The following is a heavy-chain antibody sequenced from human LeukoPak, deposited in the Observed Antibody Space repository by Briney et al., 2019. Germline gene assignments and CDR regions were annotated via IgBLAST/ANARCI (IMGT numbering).Heavy chain of an antibody. J-gene: IGHJ5*02. Sequence: ASVKVSCKASGVTFSSYAISWVRQAPGQGLEWMGWINPNSGGTNYAQKFQGRVTMTRDTSISTAYMELSRLRSDDTAVYYCARFGYSSSSGWFDPWGQGTLVTVSS. CDR3: ARFGYSSSSGWFDP. V-gene: IGHV1-2*02. CDR2: INPNSGGT. CDR1: GVTFSSYA. D-gene: IGHD6-6*01.